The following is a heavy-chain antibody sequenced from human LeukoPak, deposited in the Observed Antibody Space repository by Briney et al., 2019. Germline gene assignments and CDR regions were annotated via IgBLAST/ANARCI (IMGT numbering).Heavy chain of an antibody. CDR1: GFTFSSYG. CDR3: AKLGPVDSGFDP. D-gene: IGHD3/OR15-3a*01. J-gene: IGHJ5*02. Sequence: GGSLRLSCAASGFTFSSYGMHWVRQAPGKGLEGVAVISYDGSNKYYADSVKGRFTISRDNSKNTLYLQMNSLRAEDTAVYYCAKLGPVDSGFDPWGQGTLVTVSS. V-gene: IGHV3-30*18. CDR2: ISYDGSNK.